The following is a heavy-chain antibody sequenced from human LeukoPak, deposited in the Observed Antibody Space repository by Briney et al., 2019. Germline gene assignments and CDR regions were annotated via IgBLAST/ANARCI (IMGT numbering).Heavy chain of an antibody. CDR3: ARDPDYNWNSFDY. J-gene: IGHJ4*02. D-gene: IGHD1-20*01. CDR2: IYHSGST. V-gene: IGHV4-4*02. CDR1: GGSISSSNW. Sequence: SETLSLTCAVSGGSISSSNWWSWVRQPPGKGLEWIGEIYHSGSTNYNPSLKSRVTISVDKSKNQFSLKLSSVTAADTAVYYCARDPDYNWNSFDYWGQGTLVTVSS.